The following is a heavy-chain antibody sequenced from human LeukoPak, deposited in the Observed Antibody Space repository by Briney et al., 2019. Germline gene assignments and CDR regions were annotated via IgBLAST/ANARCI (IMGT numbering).Heavy chain of an antibody. CDR3: AKSMVTGIRGRSDAFDI. D-gene: IGHD1-20*01. J-gene: IGHJ3*02. V-gene: IGHV3-23*01. CDR1: GFNFSNAW. Sequence: GGSLRLSCAASGFNFSNAWMSWVRQAPGKGLEWVSAISGSGGSTYYADSVKGRFTISRDNSKNTLYLQMNSLRAEDTAVYYCAKSMVTGIRGRSDAFDIWGQGTMVTVSP. CDR2: ISGSGGST.